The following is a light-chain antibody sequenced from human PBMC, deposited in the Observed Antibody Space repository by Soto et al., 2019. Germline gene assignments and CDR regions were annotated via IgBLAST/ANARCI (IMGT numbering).Light chain of an antibody. CDR2: GAS. V-gene: IGKV1-39*01. CDR3: QQSYSTPYT. CDR1: QSISNY. J-gene: IGKJ2*01. Sequence: DIQMTQSPSSLSASVGARVTISCRASQSISNYLNWYQQKPGKAPKLLISGASSLRSGVPSRFSGSGYGTDFTLTITFLQPEDFAVYYCQQSYSTPYTFGQGAKLEIK.